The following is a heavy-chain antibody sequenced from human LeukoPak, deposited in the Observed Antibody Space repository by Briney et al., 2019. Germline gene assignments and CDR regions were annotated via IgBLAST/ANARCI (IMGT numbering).Heavy chain of an antibody. CDR3: AKDSPPVPQDYYDSICCFDY. CDR1: GFTVGNNY. CDR2: ISGSGGST. D-gene: IGHD3-22*01. Sequence: GGSLRLSCAASGFTVGNNYMSWVRQAPGKGLEWVSAISGSGGSTYYADSVKGRFTISRDNSKNTLYLQMNSLRAEDTAVYYCAKDSPPVPQDYYDSICCFDYWGQGTLVTVSS. J-gene: IGHJ4*02. V-gene: IGHV3-23*01.